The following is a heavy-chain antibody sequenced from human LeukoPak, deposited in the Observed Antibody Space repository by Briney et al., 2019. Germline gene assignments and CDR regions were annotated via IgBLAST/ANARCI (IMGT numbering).Heavy chain of an antibody. J-gene: IGHJ4*02. Sequence: GRSLRLSCAASGFTFSSYAMHWVRQAPGKGLEWVAVISYDGSNKYYADSVKGRFTISRDNSKSTLYLQMNSLRAEDTAVYYCATTEEVRYFLFDYWGQGTLVTVSS. CDR2: ISYDGSNK. CDR3: ATTEEVRYFLFDY. D-gene: IGHD2/OR15-2a*01. V-gene: IGHV3-30-3*01. CDR1: GFTFSSYA.